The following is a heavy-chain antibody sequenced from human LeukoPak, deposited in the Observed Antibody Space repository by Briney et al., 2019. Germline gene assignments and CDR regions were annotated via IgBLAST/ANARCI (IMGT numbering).Heavy chain of an antibody. CDR2: IYYSGST. CDR1: GGSFSGYY. Sequence: PSETLSLTCAAYGGSFSGYYWSWIRQPPGKGLEWIGYIYYSGSTNYNPSLKSRVTISVDTSKNQFSLKLSSVTAADTAVYYCARYDTYYDILAFDPWGQGTLVTVSS. V-gene: IGHV4-59*08. CDR3: ARYDTYYDILAFDP. J-gene: IGHJ5*02. D-gene: IGHD3-9*01.